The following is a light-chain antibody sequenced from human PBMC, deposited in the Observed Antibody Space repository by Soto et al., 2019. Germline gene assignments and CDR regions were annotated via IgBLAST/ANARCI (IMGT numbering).Light chain of an antibody. J-gene: IGKJ5*01. CDR2: GAS. CDR3: QQYGSSPST. CDR1: QSVSSSY. Sequence: EIVLTQSPGTLSLSPGEGATLSCRASQSVSSSYLAWYQQNPGQAPRLLIYGASTTATDIPDRFSGSGSGTDFTLTIGRLEPEDFAVYYCQQYGSSPSTFGQGTRLEIK. V-gene: IGKV3-20*01.